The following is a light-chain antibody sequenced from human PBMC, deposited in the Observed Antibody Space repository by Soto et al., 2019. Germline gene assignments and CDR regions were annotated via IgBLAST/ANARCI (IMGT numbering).Light chain of an antibody. Sequence: DIQMTQSPSSLSASVGDRVTISCRSSESISTWLAWYQQKPGKAPKLLIYGASSLESGVPPRFSGDGSGTEFTLTISSLQPDDFATYYCQQYNRFSTWTFGQGTKVDIK. V-gene: IGKV1-5*03. CDR3: QQYNRFSTWT. CDR2: GAS. CDR1: ESISTW. J-gene: IGKJ1*01.